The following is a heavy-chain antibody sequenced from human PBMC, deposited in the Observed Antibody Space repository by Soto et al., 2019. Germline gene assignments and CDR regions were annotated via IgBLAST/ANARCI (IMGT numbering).Heavy chain of an antibody. CDR3: ARDTGIVVVPAGCKEVWFDP. D-gene: IGHD2-2*01. V-gene: IGHV1-18*01. J-gene: IGHJ5*02. Sequence: QVQLVQSGAEVKKPGASVKVSCKASGYTFTSYGISWVRQAPGQGLEWMGWISAYNGNTNYAQKHHDKVSMTTDRSTSTAYMELRGLRSDETAVYYCARDTGIVVVPAGCKEVWFDPWGQGTLVTVSS. CDR2: ISAYNGNT. CDR1: GYTFTSYG.